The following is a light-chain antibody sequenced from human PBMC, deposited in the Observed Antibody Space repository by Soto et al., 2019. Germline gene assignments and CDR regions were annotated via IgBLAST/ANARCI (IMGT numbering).Light chain of an antibody. V-gene: IGKV1-5*03. CDR3: QQYNNYLT. CDR1: DSVKRC. CDR2: KAA. J-gene: IGKJ1*01. Sequence: DIQMTQFPSTLSASVGDRVTITFRVSDSVKRCLSLYQQKPGKAPKVLIYKAATLESGVPSRFSGSGSGTEFTLTISSLQPDDSATYYCQQYNNYLTFGQGTKVDIK.